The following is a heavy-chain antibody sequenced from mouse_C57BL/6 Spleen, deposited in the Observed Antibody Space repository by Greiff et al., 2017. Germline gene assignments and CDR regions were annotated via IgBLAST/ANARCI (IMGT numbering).Heavy chain of an antibody. CDR2: IDPSDSDT. CDR1: GYTFTSYW. D-gene: IGHD2-1*01. Sequence: QVQLQQPGAELVMPGASVKLSCKASGYTFTSYWMHWVKQRPGQGLEWIGEIDPSDSDTNYNQKFKGKSTLTVDKSSSTAYMQLSSLTSEDSAVYYCARGGCGNGEAMDDWGQGTTVTVAS. V-gene: IGHV1-69*01. J-gene: IGHJ4*01. CDR3: ARGGCGNGEAMDD.